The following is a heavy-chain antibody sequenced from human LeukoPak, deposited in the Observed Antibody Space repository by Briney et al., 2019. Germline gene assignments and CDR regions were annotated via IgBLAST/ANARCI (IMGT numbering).Heavy chain of an antibody. V-gene: IGHV1-46*01. CDR2: INPSGGST. D-gene: IGHD4-17*01. CDR3: ARVANGHYGYNWLDP. Sequence: ASVKVSCKASGYTFTSYYMHWVRQAPGQGLEWMGIINPSGGSTSYAQKFQSRVTMTRDTSTSTVYMELSSLRSEDTAVYYCARVANGHYGYNWLDPWGQGTLVTVSS. CDR1: GYTFTSYY. J-gene: IGHJ5*02.